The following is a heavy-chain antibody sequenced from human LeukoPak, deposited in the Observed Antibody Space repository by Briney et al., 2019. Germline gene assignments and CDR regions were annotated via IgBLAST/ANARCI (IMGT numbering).Heavy chain of an antibody. CDR3: ARSELGMDWYFDL. CDR1: GYTFTSYG. CDR2: ISAYNGNT. V-gene: IGHV1-18*04. Sequence: ASVKISCKAAGYTFTSYGISWVRQAPGQGLEWMGWISAYNGNTNYAQKLQGRVTMTTDTSTSTAYMELRSLRSDDTAVYYCARSELGMDWYFDLWGRGTLVTVSS. D-gene: IGHD7-27*01. J-gene: IGHJ2*01.